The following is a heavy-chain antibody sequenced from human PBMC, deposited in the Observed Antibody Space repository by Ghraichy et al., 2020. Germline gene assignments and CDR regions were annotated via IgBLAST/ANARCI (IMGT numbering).Heavy chain of an antibody. Sequence: SETLSLTCAVYGGSFSAYYWSWIRQPPGKGPEWIGEINHSGSTNYNPSLKSRVTISVDTSRNQFSLKLSSVTAADTAVYYCARIDATTGSGSYYRGDYWGQGTLVTVSS. D-gene: IGHD1-26*01. CDR2: INHSGST. CDR1: GGSFSAYY. V-gene: IGHV4-34*01. J-gene: IGHJ4*02. CDR3: ARIDATTGSGSYYRGDY.